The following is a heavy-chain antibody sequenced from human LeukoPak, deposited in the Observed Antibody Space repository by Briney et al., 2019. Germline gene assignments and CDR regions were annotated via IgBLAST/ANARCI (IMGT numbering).Heavy chain of an antibody. CDR2: IRYDGSNK. CDR3: AKDLHAWIQLWSGLDAFDI. CDR1: GFTFSSYG. V-gene: IGHV3-30*02. J-gene: IGHJ3*02. Sequence: QSGGSPRLSCAASGFTFSSYGMHWVRQAPGKGLEWVAFIRYDGSNKYYADSVKGRFTISRDNSKNTLYLQMNSLRAEDTAVYYCAKDLHAWIQLWSGLDAFDIWGQGTMVTVSS. D-gene: IGHD5-18*01.